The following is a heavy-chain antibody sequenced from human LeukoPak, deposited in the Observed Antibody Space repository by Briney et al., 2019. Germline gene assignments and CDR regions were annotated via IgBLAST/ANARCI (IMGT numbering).Heavy chain of an antibody. Sequence: PSETLSLTCAVYGESFSGYYWSWIRQPPGKGLEWIGEINHSGSTNYNPSLKSRVTISVDTSKNQFSLKLSSVTAADTAVYYCARLRTVTSYYYYGMDVWGQGTTVTVSS. CDR1: GESFSGYY. CDR3: ARLRTVTSYYYYGMDV. CDR2: INHSGST. J-gene: IGHJ6*02. V-gene: IGHV4-34*01. D-gene: IGHD4-17*01.